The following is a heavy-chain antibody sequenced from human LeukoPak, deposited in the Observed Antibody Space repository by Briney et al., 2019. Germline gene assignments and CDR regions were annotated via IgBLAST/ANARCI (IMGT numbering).Heavy chain of an antibody. Sequence: AASVKVSCKASGYTFTNYSMHWERQAPGQRLEWMGWINAGNGNTRYSQRFQGRVTLTRDTSASTSYMELSSLTSEDTAVYYCARERVSPHWFDYWGQGTLVTVSS. CDR2: INAGNGNT. J-gene: IGHJ4*02. V-gene: IGHV1-3*01. CDR1: GYTFTNYS. D-gene: IGHD1-1*01. CDR3: ARERVSPHWFDY.